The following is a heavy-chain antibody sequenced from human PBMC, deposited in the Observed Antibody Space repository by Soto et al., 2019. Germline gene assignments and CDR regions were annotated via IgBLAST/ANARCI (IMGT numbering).Heavy chain of an antibody. Sequence: GGSLRLSCAASGFTFSSYGMHWVRQAPGKGLEWLALISYDGSNEYYADSVKGRFTISRDNSKNTLYLQMNGLRAEDTAVFYCAKSLTTGVADADYWGQGTLVTVSS. CDR2: ISYDGSNE. J-gene: IGHJ4*02. D-gene: IGHD4-4*01. CDR1: GFTFSSYG. V-gene: IGHV3-30*18. CDR3: AKSLTTGVADADY.